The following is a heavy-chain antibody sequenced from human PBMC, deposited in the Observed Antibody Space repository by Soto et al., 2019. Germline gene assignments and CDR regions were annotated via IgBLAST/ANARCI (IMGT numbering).Heavy chain of an antibody. J-gene: IGHJ6*02. CDR3: ARDEYRLEYDILTGYYRGRDNYGMDV. D-gene: IGHD3-9*01. CDR2: IYYSGST. CDR1: GGSISSGGYY. Sequence: QVQLQESGPGLVKPSQTLSLTCTVSGGSISSGGYYWSWIRQHPGKGLEWIGYIYYSGSTYYNPSLQDRVTISVDTSKNQFSLKLSSVTAADTAVYYCARDEYRLEYDILTGYYRGRDNYGMDVWGQGTTVTVSS. V-gene: IGHV4-31*03.